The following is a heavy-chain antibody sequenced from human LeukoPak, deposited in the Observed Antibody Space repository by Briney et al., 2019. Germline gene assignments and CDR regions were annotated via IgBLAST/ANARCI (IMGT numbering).Heavy chain of an antibody. CDR2: ISSSSGYI. Sequence: GGSLRLSCAVSGFTFSSYNMNCVRQAPGKGLEWVSSISSSSGYIYYADSVKGRFTMSRDNAKNSLFLQMNSLRAEDTAVYYCARALYGGYGHFDYWGQGTLVTVSS. J-gene: IGHJ4*02. V-gene: IGHV3-21*01. D-gene: IGHD5-12*01. CDR1: GFTFSSYN. CDR3: ARALYGGYGHFDY.